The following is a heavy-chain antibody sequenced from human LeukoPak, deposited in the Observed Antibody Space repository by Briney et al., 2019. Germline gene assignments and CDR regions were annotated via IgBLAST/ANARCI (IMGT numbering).Heavy chain of an antibody. V-gene: IGHV3-7*03. CDR1: GFTFTSSW. J-gene: IGHJ4*02. D-gene: IGHD3-16*01. CDR3: ARGVYYFDY. CDR2: IKEDGGEK. Sequence: GGSLRLSCVASGFTFTSSWMAWVRQAPGQGLEWVANIKEDGGEKYCVDSVKGRFTISRDNAKKSLFLQMMSVRAEDAAVYYCARGVYYFDYWGQGTLVTVSS.